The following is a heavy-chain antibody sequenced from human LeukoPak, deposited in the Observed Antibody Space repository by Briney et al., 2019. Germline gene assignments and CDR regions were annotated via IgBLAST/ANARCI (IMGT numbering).Heavy chain of an antibody. CDR2: IYSVGST. CDR3: ARSLSGNYYYYGMDV. J-gene: IGHJ6*02. CDR1: GFTVSSTY. V-gene: IGHV3-53*01. D-gene: IGHD1-26*01. Sequence: QPGGSLRLSCAASGFTVSSTYMNWVRQAPGKGLERVSVIYSVGSTYYADSVKGRFTISRDNSKSTLYLQMNSLRAEDTAVYYCARSLSGNYYYYGMDVWGQGTTVTVSS.